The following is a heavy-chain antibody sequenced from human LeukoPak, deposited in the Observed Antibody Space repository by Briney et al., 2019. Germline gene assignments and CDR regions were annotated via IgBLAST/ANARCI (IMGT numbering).Heavy chain of an antibody. CDR2: ISSSGSTI. V-gene: IGHV3-48*03. J-gene: IGHJ6*03. CDR3: AREWDWGSSGYMDV. Sequence: GRSLRLSCAASGFTFSSYEMNWVRQAPGKGLEWVSYISSSGSTIYYADSVKGRFTISRDNAKNSLYLQMNSLRAEDTAVYYCAREWDWGSSGYMDVWGKGTTVTVSS. CDR1: GFTFSSYE. D-gene: IGHD7-27*01.